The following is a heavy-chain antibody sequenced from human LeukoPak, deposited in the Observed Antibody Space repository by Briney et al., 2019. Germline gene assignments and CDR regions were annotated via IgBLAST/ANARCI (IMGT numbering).Heavy chain of an antibody. CDR3: AGTNYYDSSGYYGPNYYYYMDV. J-gene: IGHJ6*03. V-gene: IGHV4-59*01. CDR1: GGSISSYY. D-gene: IGHD3-22*01. CDR2: IYYSGST. Sequence: SETLSLTCTVSGGSISSYYWSWIRQPPGKGPEWIGYIYYSGSTNYNPSLKSRVTISVDTSKNQFSLKLSSVTAADTAVYYCAGTNYYDSSGYYGPNYYYYMDVWGKGTTVTVSS.